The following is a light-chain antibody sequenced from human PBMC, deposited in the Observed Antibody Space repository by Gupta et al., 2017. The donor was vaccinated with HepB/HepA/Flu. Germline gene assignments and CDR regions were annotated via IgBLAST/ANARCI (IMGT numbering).Light chain of an antibody. J-gene: IGLJ2*01. CDR2: DTN. CDR1: TRPVTSTHY. CDR3: LLSYSGVRV. V-gene: IGLV7-46*01. Sequence: QAVVTQEPSLTLSPAGTVTLTCGSSTRPVTSTHYPYWFQQKPGQPPTTLIYDTNNKQSWTFARFSGSLLGGKAALTLSGAQPEDEADYYCLLSYSGVRVFGGGTKLTVL.